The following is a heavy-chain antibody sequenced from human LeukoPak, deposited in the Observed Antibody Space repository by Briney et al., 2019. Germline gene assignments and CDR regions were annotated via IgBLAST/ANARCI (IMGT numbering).Heavy chain of an antibody. V-gene: IGHV3-30*18. CDR2: ISYDGSNK. CDR3: AKGGRNHYDSSGFYTMDV. D-gene: IGHD3-22*01. CDR1: GFTFRSYD. J-gene: IGHJ6*02. Sequence: VGSLRLSCAASGFTFRSYDMHWVRQAPGKGLEWVAGISYDGSNKYCADSVKGRFTISRDNSKNTLYLQMNSLRDEDTALYYCAKGGRNHYDSSGFYTMDVWGQGTTVTVSS.